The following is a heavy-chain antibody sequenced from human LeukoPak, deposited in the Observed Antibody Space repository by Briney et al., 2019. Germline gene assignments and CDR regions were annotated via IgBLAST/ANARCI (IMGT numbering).Heavy chain of an antibody. D-gene: IGHD5-24*01. Sequence: GGSLRLSCAASGFTFSNTWMSWVRQAPGKGLEWVARIKSKTEGETIDYSAPVKGRFTISRDDSKNTLYLQMNSLRVEDTALYYCAKDGGLDKYGYKPLDNWGQGTLVTVSS. CDR3: AKDGGLDKYGYKPLDN. J-gene: IGHJ4*02. CDR2: IKSKTEGETI. V-gene: IGHV3-15*01. CDR1: GFTFSNTW.